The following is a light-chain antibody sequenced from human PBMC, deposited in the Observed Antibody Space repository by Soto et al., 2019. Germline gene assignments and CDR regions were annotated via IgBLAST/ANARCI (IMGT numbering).Light chain of an antibody. CDR3: AAWDDSLRAWV. Sequence: QAVVTQPPSASGTTGQPVTISCSGGWYNIGKNLGYWYQQLPGTAPKLLIYMTNQRPSGGPDRFSGSKSGYSASLADSGLRSEDEAVYYCAAWDDSLRAWVFGGGTTVTVL. J-gene: IGLJ3*02. CDR2: MTN. CDR1: WYNIGKNL. V-gene: IGLV1-47*01.